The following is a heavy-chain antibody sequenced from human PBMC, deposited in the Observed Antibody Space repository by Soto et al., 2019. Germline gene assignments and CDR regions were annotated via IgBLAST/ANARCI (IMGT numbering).Heavy chain of an antibody. CDR2: ISDDGIND. CDR1: GFTFSNYG. Sequence: VGSLRLSCAASGFTFSNYGMHWVRQAPGRRLEWVAFISDDGINDYYGDSVKGRFTISRDNSKNTLSLQMNSLRPEDTAVYYCAREDVDTAMVDYYYYYGMDVWGQGTTVTVSS. J-gene: IGHJ6*02. D-gene: IGHD5-18*01. V-gene: IGHV3-30-3*01. CDR3: AREDVDTAMVDYYYYYGMDV.